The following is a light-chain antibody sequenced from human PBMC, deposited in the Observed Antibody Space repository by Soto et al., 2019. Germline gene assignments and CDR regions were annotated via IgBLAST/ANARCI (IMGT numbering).Light chain of an antibody. Sequence: DIVMIQSPDSLAVSLGERATINCKSSQSVLYSSNNKNYLAWYQRKPGQPPKLLIHWSSTRDFGVPDRFSGSGSGTDFNLTISSLQAEDVAVYYCQQYYSAPLTFGGGTEVEIK. J-gene: IGKJ4*01. V-gene: IGKV4-1*01. CDR1: QSVLYSSNNKNY. CDR3: QQYYSAPLT. CDR2: WSS.